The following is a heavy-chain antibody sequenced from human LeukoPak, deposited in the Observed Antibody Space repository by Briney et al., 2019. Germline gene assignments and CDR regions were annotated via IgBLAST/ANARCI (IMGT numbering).Heavy chain of an antibody. Sequence: GGSLRLSCAASGFTFSSYAMSWVRQAPGKGLEWVSAISGSGGSTYYADSVKGRFTISRENSKNTLYLQMNSLRAEDTAVYYCAKDIVVVVAATLDYWGQGTLVTVSS. CDR2: ISGSGGST. D-gene: IGHD2-15*01. CDR1: GFTFSSYA. J-gene: IGHJ4*02. V-gene: IGHV3-23*01. CDR3: AKDIVVVVAATLDY.